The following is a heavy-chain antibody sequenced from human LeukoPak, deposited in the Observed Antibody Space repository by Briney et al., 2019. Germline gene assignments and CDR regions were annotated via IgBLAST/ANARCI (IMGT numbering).Heavy chain of an antibody. D-gene: IGHD6-13*01. CDR1: GYTFTSYG. CDR3: ARSSIIAAAGPYYFDY. J-gene: IGHJ4*02. V-gene: IGHV1-18*01. CDR2: IIAYNGNT. Sequence: ASVKVSCKASGYTFTSYGISWVRQAPGQGLEWMGWIIAYNGNTNYAQKLQGRVTMTTDTSTSTAYMELSSLRSEDTAVYYCARSSIIAAAGPYYFDYWGQGTLVTVSS.